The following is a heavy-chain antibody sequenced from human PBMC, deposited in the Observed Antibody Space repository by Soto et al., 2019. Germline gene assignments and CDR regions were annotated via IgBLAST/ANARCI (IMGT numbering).Heavy chain of an antibody. D-gene: IGHD4-17*01. CDR1: GFTFSNYA. V-gene: IGHV3-23*01. CDR2: ISDSGVTT. CDR3: AKEEDYGDYP. Sequence: EVQLLDSGGGLVQPGGSLRVSCVASGFTFSNYAMSWVRQAPGKGLEWVSTISDSGVTTYYADSVKGRFTISRDNSKNTLYLQMNSLRAEDTALYYCAKEEDYGDYPWGQGTLVTVSS. J-gene: IGHJ5*02.